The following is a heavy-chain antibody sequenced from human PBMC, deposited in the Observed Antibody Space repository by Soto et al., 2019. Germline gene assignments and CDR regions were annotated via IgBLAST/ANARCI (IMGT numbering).Heavy chain of an antibody. J-gene: IGHJ6*02. D-gene: IGHD3-3*01. CDR2: IYYSGST. CDR3: VRIPYYDFWSGYTGDGMDV. CDR1: GGSITSHY. Sequence: SETLSLTCTVSGGSITSHYWTWIRQSPGKGLEWIGSIYYSGSTYYNPSLKSRVTISVDTSKNQFSLKLSSVTAADTAVYYCVRIPYYDFWSGYTGDGMDVWGQGTTVTVSS. V-gene: IGHV4-59*05.